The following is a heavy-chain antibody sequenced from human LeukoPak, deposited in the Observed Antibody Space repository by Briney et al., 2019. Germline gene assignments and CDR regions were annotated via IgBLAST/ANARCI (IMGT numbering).Heavy chain of an antibody. V-gene: IGHV3-23*01. CDR2: VTGSGSVTSST. CDR3: AKEGTYNNFWSGYFH. J-gene: IGHJ4*02. Sequence: RTGGSLRLSCAASGFTFSSFAMSWVRQAPGKALEWVSSVTGSGSVTSSTYYADSVKGRFTISRDNSKNTLYLQMNSLRAEDTALYYCAKEGTYNNFWSGYFHWGQGALVTVSS. CDR1: GFTFSSFA. D-gene: IGHD3-3*01.